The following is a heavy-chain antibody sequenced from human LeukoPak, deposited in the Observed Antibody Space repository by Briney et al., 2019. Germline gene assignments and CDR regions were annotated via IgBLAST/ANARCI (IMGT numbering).Heavy chain of an antibody. Sequence: SETLSLTCAVSGGSISSSNWWSWVRQPPGKGLEWIGTIYDSGNTNYNPSLRSRLTISVDTSRNQFSLKLSSVTAADTAVYYCARHDCDSSRCSVNWFDPWGQGTLVTVSS. CDR1: GGSISSSNW. V-gene: IGHV4-4*02. D-gene: IGHD2/OR15-2a*01. J-gene: IGHJ5*02. CDR2: IYDSGNT. CDR3: ARHDCDSSRCSVNWFDP.